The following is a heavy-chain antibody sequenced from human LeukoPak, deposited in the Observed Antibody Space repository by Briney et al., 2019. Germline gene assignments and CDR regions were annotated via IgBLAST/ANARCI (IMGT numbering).Heavy chain of an antibody. Sequence: SVKVSCKASGGTFSSYAISWVRQAPGQGLEWMGGIIPIFGTANYAQKFQGRVTITADESTSTAYMELSSLRSEDTAVYYCARGKGTDRYNWNPTYFDYWGQGTLVTVSS. J-gene: IGHJ4*02. CDR2: IIPIFGTA. D-gene: IGHD1-20*01. CDR1: GGTFSSYA. V-gene: IGHV1-69*13. CDR3: ARGKGTDRYNWNPTYFDY.